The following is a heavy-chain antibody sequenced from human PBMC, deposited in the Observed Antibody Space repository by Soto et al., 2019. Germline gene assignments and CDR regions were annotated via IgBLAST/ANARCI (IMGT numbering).Heavy chain of an antibody. CDR1: GGTFSSYA. CDR3: ARDCIGARLHCHSGYWGQYGMDV. J-gene: IGHJ6*02. V-gene: IGHV1-69*01. CDR2: IIPIFGTA. Sequence: QVQLVQSGAEVKKRGSSVKVSCKASGGTFSSYAISWVRQAPGQGLEWMGGIIPIFGTANYAQKFQGRVTITADESTSTAYMELSSLRSEDTAVYYCARDCIGARLHCHSGYWGQYGMDVWGQGTTVTVSS. D-gene: IGHD3-22*01.